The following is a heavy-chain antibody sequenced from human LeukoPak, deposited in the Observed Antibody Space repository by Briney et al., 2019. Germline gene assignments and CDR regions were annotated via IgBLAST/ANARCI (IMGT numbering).Heavy chain of an antibody. Sequence: SETLSLTCAVSGGSISSGGYSWSWIRQPPGKGLEWIGYIYHSGSTYYNPSLKSRVTISVDRSKNQFSLKLSSVTAADTAVYYCAGIPIAARSSFDYWGRGTLVTVSS. V-gene: IGHV4-30-2*01. D-gene: IGHD6-6*01. CDR1: GGSISSGGYS. J-gene: IGHJ4*02. CDR2: IYHSGST. CDR3: AGIPIAARSSFDY.